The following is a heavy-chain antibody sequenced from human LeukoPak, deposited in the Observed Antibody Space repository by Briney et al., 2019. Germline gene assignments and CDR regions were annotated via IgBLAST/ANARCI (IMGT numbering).Heavy chain of an antibody. CDR2: IIPIFGTA. V-gene: IGHV1-69*01. J-gene: IGHJ6*02. CDR1: GGTFSSYA. D-gene: IGHD6-19*01. Sequence: ASVKVSCKASGGTFSSYAISWVRQAPGQGLEWMGGIIPIFGTANYAQKFQGRVTITADESTSTAYMELSSLRSEDTAVYYCARTMVENSSGYEGPPTYYYYGMDVWGQGTTVTVSS. CDR3: ARTMVENSSGYEGPPTYYYYGMDV.